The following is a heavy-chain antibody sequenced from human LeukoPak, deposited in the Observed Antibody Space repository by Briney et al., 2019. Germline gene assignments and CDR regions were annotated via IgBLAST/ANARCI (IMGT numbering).Heavy chain of an antibody. D-gene: IGHD3-22*01. CDR1: GFSFNSFG. V-gene: IGHV3-33*01. CDR2: IWYDGVNK. CDR3: TTLSYYYDSSGPYFDY. J-gene: IGHJ4*02. Sequence: GGSLRLSCAASGFSFNSFGMHWVRQAPGKGLEWVAVIWYDGVNKYYGDSVKGRFTISRDTSKNTLFLEMNSLRVDDTAMYYCTTLSYYYDSSGPYFDYWGQGTLVTVSS.